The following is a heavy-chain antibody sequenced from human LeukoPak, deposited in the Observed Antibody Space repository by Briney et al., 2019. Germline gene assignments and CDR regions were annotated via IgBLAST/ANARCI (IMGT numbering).Heavy chain of an antibody. V-gene: IGHV3-64D*06. CDR1: GFTFSSYW. CDR2: ISRNGGRT. Sequence: PGGSLRLSCAASGFTFSSYWMSWVRQAPGKGLEYVSAISRNGGRTYYADSVKGRFTNPRDNSKNTLYLQMRRLSAEAEAVYFFYKGLPAGGGVDYWGQGTLVTVSS. J-gene: IGHJ4*02. D-gene: IGHD2-2*01. CDR3: YKGLPAGGGVDY.